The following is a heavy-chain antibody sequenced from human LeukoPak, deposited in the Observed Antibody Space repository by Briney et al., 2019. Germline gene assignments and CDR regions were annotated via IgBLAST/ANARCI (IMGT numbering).Heavy chain of an antibody. V-gene: IGHV3-74*01. CDR3: VRGEDWTGYITPSVDV. CDR2: INNDGTNA. CDR1: GFTFGGYW. J-gene: IGHJ6*04. D-gene: IGHD3/OR15-3a*01. Sequence: GGSLRLSCAASGFTFGGYWMHWVRQAPGKGLMWVSHINNDGTNATYADSVKRRLTVSRDNAKSTVNLQLNSLRVEDTAVYYCVRGEDWTGYITPSVDVWGKGTTVSVSS.